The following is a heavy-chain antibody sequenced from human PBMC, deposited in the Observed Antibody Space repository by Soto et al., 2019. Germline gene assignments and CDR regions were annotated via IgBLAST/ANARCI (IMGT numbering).Heavy chain of an antibody. V-gene: IGHV1-18*01. CDR3: ARDRLRGYDSSGFYS. CDR1: AYTFASYG. Sequence: ASVKVSCKASAYTFASYGISWVRQAPGQGLEWMGWISAYNGNTNYAQKLQGRVTMTTATSTNTVFLELRSLKSDDTAIYYCARDRLRGYDSSGFYSWGQGTLVTVSS. CDR2: ISAYNGNT. J-gene: IGHJ4*02. D-gene: IGHD3-22*01.